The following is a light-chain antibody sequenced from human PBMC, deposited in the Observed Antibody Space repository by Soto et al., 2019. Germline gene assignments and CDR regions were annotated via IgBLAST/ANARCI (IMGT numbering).Light chain of an antibody. CDR1: QSVGSY. Sequence: EIVMTQSPATLSVSLGDRATLSCGASQSVGSYLAWYQQKPGQAPRLLIYGASTRATGIPARFSGSGSETDFTLTISSLQSEDFAVYYCQQYDSWPPSYTFGQGTKLEIK. CDR3: QQYDSWPPSYT. CDR2: GAS. J-gene: IGKJ2*01. V-gene: IGKV3-15*01.